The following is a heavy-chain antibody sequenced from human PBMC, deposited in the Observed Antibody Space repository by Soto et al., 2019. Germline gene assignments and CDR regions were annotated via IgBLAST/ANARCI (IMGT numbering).Heavy chain of an antibody. V-gene: IGHV3-15*07. D-gene: IGHD4-4*01. Sequence: GGSLRLSCAASGFTFSNAWMNWVRQAPGKGLEWVGRIKSKTDGGTTDYAAPVKGRFTISRDDSKNTLYLQMNSLKTEDTAVYDCTTDGGSTVTIYYYYYGMDVWGQGTTVTVSS. CDR3: TTDGGSTVTIYYYYYGMDV. J-gene: IGHJ6*02. CDR1: GFTFSNAW. CDR2: IKSKTDGGTT.